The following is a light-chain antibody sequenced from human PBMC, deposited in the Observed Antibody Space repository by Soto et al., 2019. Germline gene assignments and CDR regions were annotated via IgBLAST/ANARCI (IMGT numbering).Light chain of an antibody. CDR1: SSNIGSNY. Sequence: QAVVTQPASASGTPGQRVTISCSGSSSNIGSNYVYWYQQLPGTAPKLLIYRNNQRPSGVPDRFSGSKSGTSASLAISGLRSEDEADYYCAAWDYSLSGQVFGGGTKLTVL. CDR3: AAWDYSLSGQV. V-gene: IGLV1-47*01. J-gene: IGLJ2*01. CDR2: RNN.